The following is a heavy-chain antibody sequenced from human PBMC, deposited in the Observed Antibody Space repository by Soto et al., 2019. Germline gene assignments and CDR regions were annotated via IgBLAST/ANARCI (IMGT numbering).Heavy chain of an antibody. J-gene: IGHJ4*02. CDR3: AKWSGYGDY. V-gene: IGHV3-23*01. D-gene: IGHD6-25*01. Sequence: EVQLLESGGGLVQPGGSLRLSCAVSGFSFSTYGVTWVRQAPGKGLEWVSGVSRGSGVTHYADSVKGRFTITGDNSKNTVYRRMNSLGVEGAAGYYCAKWSGYGDYCGQGTLVTVSS. CDR2: VSRGSGVT. CDR1: GFSFSTYG.